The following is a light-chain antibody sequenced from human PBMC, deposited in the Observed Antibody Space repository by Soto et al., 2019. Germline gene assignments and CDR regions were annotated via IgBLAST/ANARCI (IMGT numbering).Light chain of an antibody. V-gene: IGKV1-33*01. CDR2: DAS. Sequence: DIQMTQSPSSLSASVGGRVTITCQASQDISNYLNWYQQKPGKAPKLLIYDASNLETGVPSRFSGSGSGTDFTFTISSLQPEDIATYYCQQYENLLLTFGGGTKVDIK. CDR3: QQYENLLLT. CDR1: QDISNY. J-gene: IGKJ4*01.